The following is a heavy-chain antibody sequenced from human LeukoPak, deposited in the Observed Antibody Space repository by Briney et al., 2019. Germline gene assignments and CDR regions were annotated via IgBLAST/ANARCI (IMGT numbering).Heavy chain of an antibody. CDR2: IRYDGSNK. Sequence: GGSLRLSCAASGFTFSSYGMHWVRQAPGKGLEWVAFIRYDGSNKYYADSVKGRFTISRDNSKNTLYLQMKSLRAEDTAVYYCAKDATRGYSYGLYYLDYWGQGTLVTVSS. V-gene: IGHV3-30*02. J-gene: IGHJ4*02. CDR1: GFTFSSYG. CDR3: AKDATRGYSYGLYYLDY. D-gene: IGHD5-18*01.